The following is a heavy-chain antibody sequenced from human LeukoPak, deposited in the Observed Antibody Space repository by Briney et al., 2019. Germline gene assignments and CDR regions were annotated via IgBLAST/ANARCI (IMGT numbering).Heavy chain of an antibody. V-gene: IGHV3-23*01. D-gene: IGHD2-2*01. CDR1: GFTFSSYA. Sequence: GGSLRLSCAASGFTFSSYAMSWVRQAPGKGLEWVSAISGSGGSTYYADSVKGRFTISRDNSKNTLYLQMNSLRAEDTAVYYCARAPTVLVGYCSSSSCQADYWGQGSLVTVSS. CDR2: ISGSGGST. CDR3: ARAPTVLVGYCSSSSCQADY. J-gene: IGHJ4*02.